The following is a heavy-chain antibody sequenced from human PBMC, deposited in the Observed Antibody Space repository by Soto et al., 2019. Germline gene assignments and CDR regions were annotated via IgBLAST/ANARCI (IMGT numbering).Heavy chain of an antibody. CDR1: GFTFDDYT. Sequence: EVQLVESGGVVVQPGGSLRLSCAASGFTFDDYTMHWVRQAPGKGLEWVSLICWDGGSTYYADSVKGRFTISRDNSKNSRYLQMNSPRTGDTALYYCSKDIGGSGIAGGVWFYPWGQGTLVTVSS. CDR2: ICWDGGST. J-gene: IGHJ5*02. CDR3: SKDIGGSGIAGGVWFYP. V-gene: IGHV3-43*01. D-gene: IGHD3-10*01.